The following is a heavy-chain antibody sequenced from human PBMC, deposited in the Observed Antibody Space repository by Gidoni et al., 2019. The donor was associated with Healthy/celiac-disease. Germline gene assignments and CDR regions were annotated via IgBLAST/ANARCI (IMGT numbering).Heavy chain of an antibody. V-gene: IGHV1-69*04. CDR2: IIPILGIA. J-gene: IGHJ5*02. CDR1: GGTCSSCA. Sequence: AGGGTCSSCASSWVRQAPGQGLEWMGRIIPILGIANYAQKFQGRVTITADKSTSTAYMELSSLRSEDTAVYYCARGYGAVDPWGQGTLVTVSS. CDR3: ARGYGAVDP. D-gene: IGHD4-17*01.